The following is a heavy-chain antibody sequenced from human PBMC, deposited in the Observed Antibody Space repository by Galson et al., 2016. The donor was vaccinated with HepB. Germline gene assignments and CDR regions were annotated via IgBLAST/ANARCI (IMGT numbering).Heavy chain of an antibody. V-gene: IGHV1-18*01. J-gene: IGHJ5*01. D-gene: IGHD6-25*01. CDR2: ISPSNGNT. CDR3: ARDLLTTAAAGGANWSDS. CDR1: GYTFTAYG. Sequence: SVKVSCKASGYTFTAYGITWLRQAPGQRLEWMGWISPSNGNTKYAQKVQGRVTMTTDTSTSTAYMELRSLRSDDTAIYYCARDLLTTAAAGGANWSDSWGQGTLVAVSS.